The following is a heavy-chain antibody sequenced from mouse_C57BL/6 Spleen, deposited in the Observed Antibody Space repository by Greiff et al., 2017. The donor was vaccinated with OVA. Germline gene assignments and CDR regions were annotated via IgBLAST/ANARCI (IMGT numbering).Heavy chain of an antibody. CDR3: ARLRDGYSLDY. V-gene: IGHV7-3*01. J-gene: IGHJ2*01. Sequence: EVKLMESGGGLVQPGGSLSLSCAASGFTFTDYYMSWVRQPPGKALEWLGFIRNKANGYTTEYSASVKGRFTISRDNSQSILYLQMNALRAEDDATYYCARLRDGYSLDYWGQGTTLTVSS. D-gene: IGHD2-3*01. CDR1: GFTFTDYY. CDR2: IRNKANGYTT.